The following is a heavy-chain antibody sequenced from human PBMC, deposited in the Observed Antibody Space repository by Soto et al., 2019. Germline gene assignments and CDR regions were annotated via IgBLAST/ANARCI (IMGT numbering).Heavy chain of an antibody. D-gene: IGHD5-18*01. V-gene: IGHV3-74*01. J-gene: IGHJ4*02. Sequence: EVQLVESGGGLVQPGGSLRLSCAVSGFTFSSFWMHWVRQAPGKGLVWVSRINPDGSGTSYADSVKGRLTISRDNANNTLYLQVNSLRVDDTAVYYCVRDRDTYGYANLDYWGQGTLVTVSS. CDR3: VRDRDTYGYANLDY. CDR1: GFTFSSFW. CDR2: INPDGSGT.